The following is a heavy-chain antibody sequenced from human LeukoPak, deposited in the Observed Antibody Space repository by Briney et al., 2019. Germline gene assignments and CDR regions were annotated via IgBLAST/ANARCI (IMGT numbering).Heavy chain of an antibody. Sequence: SGGSLRLSCAASGFTFSSYWMHWVRQAPGKGLVWVSRINTGGSSTDYADSVKGRFTISRDNAKSTLYLQMNSLRAEDTAVYYCSRDLRGRDDYWGQGILVIVSS. CDR3: SRDLRGRDDY. CDR1: GFTFSSYW. V-gene: IGHV3-74*01. CDR2: INTGGSST. J-gene: IGHJ4*02. D-gene: IGHD5-24*01.